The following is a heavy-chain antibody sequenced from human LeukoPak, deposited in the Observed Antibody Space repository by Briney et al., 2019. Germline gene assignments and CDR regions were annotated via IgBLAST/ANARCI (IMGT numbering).Heavy chain of an antibody. V-gene: IGHV4-38-2*01. D-gene: IGHD3-22*01. CDR1: GYSISSGYY. CDR3: ARGLQIGGAYRFDAFDI. Sequence: SETLSLTCAVSGYSISSGYYWGWIRQPPGKGLEWIGSLSHSGTSYYNPSLKSRVTISVDTSKTQFSLKLSSVTAADTAVYYCARGLQIGGAYRFDAFDIWGQGTMVTVSS. CDR2: LSHSGTS. J-gene: IGHJ3*02.